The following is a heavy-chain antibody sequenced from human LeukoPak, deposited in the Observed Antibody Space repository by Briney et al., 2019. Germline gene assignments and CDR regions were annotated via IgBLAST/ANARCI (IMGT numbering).Heavy chain of an antibody. CDR3: ASGVAAAGLSNYFDY. CDR2: IRYDGSNK. V-gene: IGHV3-30*02. J-gene: IGHJ4*02. D-gene: IGHD6-13*01. Sequence: PGGSLRLSCAASGFTFSSYGMHWVRQAPGKGLEWVAFIRYDGSNKYYADSVKGRFTISRDNSKNTLYLQMNSLRAEDTAVYYCASGVAAAGLSNYFDYWGQGTLVTVSS. CDR1: GFTFSSYG.